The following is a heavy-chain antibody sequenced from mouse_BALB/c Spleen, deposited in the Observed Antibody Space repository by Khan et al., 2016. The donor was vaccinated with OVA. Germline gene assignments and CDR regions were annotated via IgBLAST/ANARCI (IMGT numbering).Heavy chain of an antibody. CDR3: TRSGYGSFAY. Sequence: QVQLQQSGAELVKPGASVKLSCKACGYTFSSYYIYWVKQRPGQGLEWIGEINPNNGGTNFNEKFKSKATLTVDRSSSTAYMQLSSLTSEDSAVYYCTRSGYGSFAYWGQGTLVTVSA. CDR1: GYTFSSYY. J-gene: IGHJ3*01. CDR2: INPNNGGT. D-gene: IGHD2-10*02. V-gene: IGHV1S81*02.